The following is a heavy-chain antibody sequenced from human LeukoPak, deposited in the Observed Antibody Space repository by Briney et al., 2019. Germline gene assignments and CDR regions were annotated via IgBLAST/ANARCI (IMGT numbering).Heavy chain of an antibody. D-gene: IGHD6-19*01. CDR3: AKDLVSSGWSSSLFDP. V-gene: IGHV3-23*01. Sequence: PGGSLRLSFAASGFTFSSYAMNWVRQAQGKGLEGVSGISSSSDRIYYADSVKGRFTISRDNSKNTLYLQMNSLRAEDTAVYYCAKDLVSSGWSSSLFDPWGQGTLVTVSS. CDR2: ISSSSDRI. CDR1: GFTFSSYA. J-gene: IGHJ5*02.